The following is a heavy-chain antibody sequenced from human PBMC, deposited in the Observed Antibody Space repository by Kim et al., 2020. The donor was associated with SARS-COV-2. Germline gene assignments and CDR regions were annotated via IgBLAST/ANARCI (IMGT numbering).Heavy chain of an antibody. J-gene: IGHJ4*02. V-gene: IGHV4-34*01. CDR3: ALFQYGSGTELDY. CDR2: INHSGST. CDR1: GGSFSGYY. D-gene: IGHD3-10*01. Sequence: SETLSLTCAVYGGSFSGYYWSWIRQPPGKGLEWIGEINHSGSTNYNPSLKSRVTISVDTSKNQFSLKLSSVTAADTAVYYCALFQYGSGTELDYWGQGTLVTVSS.